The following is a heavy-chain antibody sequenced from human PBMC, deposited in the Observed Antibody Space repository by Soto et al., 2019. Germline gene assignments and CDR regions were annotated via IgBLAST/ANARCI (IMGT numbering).Heavy chain of an antibody. D-gene: IGHD3-16*01. CDR3: ARDVLGYYDTESCPMDA. CDR2: IYYSGST. V-gene: IGHV4-39*02. J-gene: IGHJ6*02. CDR1: GGSISSSSYY. Sequence: SETLSLTWSVCGGSISSSSYYWGWIRQPPGKGLEWIGSIYYSGSTYYNPSLKSRFTISVDTSKNQFSLKLSSVTAADTAVYYRARDVLGYYDTESCPMDAWAQPNTLTISS.